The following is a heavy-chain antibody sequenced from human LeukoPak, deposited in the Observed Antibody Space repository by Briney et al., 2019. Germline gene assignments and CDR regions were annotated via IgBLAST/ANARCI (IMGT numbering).Heavy chain of an antibody. CDR2: IHTSGST. CDR1: GGSISSYY. D-gene: IGHD6-19*01. J-gene: IGHJ4*02. V-gene: IGHV4-4*07. Sequence: SETLSLTCIVSGGSISSYYWSWIRQPAGKGLEWIGQIHTSGSTNYNPSLKSRVAMSVDTSKNQFSLELSSVTAADTAVYYCAGRAQSTGWSFDYWGQGALVTVSS. CDR3: AGRAQSTGWSFDY.